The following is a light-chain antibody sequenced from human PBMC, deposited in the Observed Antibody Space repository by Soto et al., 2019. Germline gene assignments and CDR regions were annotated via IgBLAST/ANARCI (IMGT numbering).Light chain of an antibody. Sequence: EIVLTQSPGTLPLSPGEGATLSCRASQTISNTYLAWYQQKPGQAPRLLIYGASSRATGSPDRFSGSGSGTDVSLTISGLGPEDFAVYYCQSYGRTVFTFGPGTKVDIK. J-gene: IGKJ3*01. V-gene: IGKV3-20*01. CDR3: QSYGRTVFT. CDR2: GAS. CDR1: QTISNTY.